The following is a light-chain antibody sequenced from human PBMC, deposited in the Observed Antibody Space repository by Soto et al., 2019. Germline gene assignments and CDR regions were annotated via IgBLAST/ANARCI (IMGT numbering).Light chain of an antibody. J-gene: IGKJ5*01. CDR3: HQRSNWPPDT. CDR1: QSVHTF. V-gene: IGKV3-11*01. CDR2: GAS. Sequence: EIVLTQSPDTLSLSPGEGASLSCRASQSVHTFLAWYQQKPGQPPRLLIYGASTRATGVPARFSGSGSGTDFTLTISSLEPEDFAVYYCHQRSNWPPDTFGQGTRLEIK.